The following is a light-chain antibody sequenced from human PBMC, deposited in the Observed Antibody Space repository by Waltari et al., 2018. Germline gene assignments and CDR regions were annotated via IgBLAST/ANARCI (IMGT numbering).Light chain of an antibody. CDR3: QHYVRLPAT. J-gene: IGKJ1*01. Sequence: ESVLTQSPGTLSLSPAERGTLSCRASQTVSRTLAWYQQKPGQAPSILIYGASTRATGIPERFSGGGSGTDFSLTISRLEPEDFAVYYCQHYVRLPATFGQGTKVEIK. CDR1: QTVSRT. CDR2: GAS. V-gene: IGKV3-20*01.